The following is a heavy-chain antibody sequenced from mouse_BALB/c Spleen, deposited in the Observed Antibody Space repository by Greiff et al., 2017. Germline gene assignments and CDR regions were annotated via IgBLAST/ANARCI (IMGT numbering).Heavy chain of an antibody. CDR2: INSNGGST. V-gene: IGHV5-6-3*01. CDR3: ARDGGGSSSYWYFDV. J-gene: IGHJ1*01. Sequence: DVMLVESGGGLVQPGGSLKLSCAASGFTFSSYGMSWVRQTPDKRLELVATINSNGGSTYYPDSVKGRFTISRDNAKNTLYLQMSSLKSEDTAMYYCARDGGGSSSYWYFDVWGAGTTVTVSS. CDR1: GFTFSSYG. D-gene: IGHD1-1*01.